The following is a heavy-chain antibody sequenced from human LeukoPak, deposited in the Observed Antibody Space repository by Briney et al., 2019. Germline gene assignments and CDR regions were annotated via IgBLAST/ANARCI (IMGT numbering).Heavy chain of an antibody. J-gene: IGHJ2*01. CDR1: GFTFSTHA. CDR3: AKDGYYSSANHFARLHFDL. Sequence: PGGSLRLSCEASGFTFSTHAMNWIRQTPGKGLEWLSVISGDVQTTTYASSVKGRFTISRDNSKNTLYLEMNSLRFEDTAIYYCAKDGYYSSANHFARLHFDLWGRGTRVTVSS. V-gene: IGHV3-23*01. D-gene: IGHD3-3*01. CDR2: ISGDVQTT.